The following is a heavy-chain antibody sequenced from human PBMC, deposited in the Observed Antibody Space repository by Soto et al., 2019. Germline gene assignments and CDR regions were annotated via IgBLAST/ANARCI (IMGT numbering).Heavy chain of an antibody. V-gene: IGHV5-51*01. J-gene: IGHJ6*02. CDR2: IYPGDSDT. CDR1: GYSFTSYF. Sequence: PGEALKISCKGSGYSFTSYFIGWVRQMPGKGLEWMGIIYPGDSDTRYSPSFQGQVTISADKSISTAYLQWSSLKASDTAMYYCARPRSSSRNYYGMDVWGQGTTVTASS. D-gene: IGHD6-13*01. CDR3: ARPRSSSRNYYGMDV.